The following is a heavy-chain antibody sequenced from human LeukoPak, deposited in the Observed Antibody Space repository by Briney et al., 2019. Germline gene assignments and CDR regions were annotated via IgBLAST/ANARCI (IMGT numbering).Heavy chain of an antibody. V-gene: IGHV3-13*01. CDR3: ARGYGSGNYYAYYFAMDV. Sequence: PGGSLRLSCAASGFTFSNYDMHWVRQAAGKGLEWVSTIDPAGDTYYPGSVKGRFTISRENDKNSLYLQMNDPRAGDTAVYYCARGYGSGNYYAYYFAMDVWGQGTTVTVSS. D-gene: IGHD3-10*01. CDR1: GFTFSNYD. CDR2: IDPAGDT. J-gene: IGHJ6*02.